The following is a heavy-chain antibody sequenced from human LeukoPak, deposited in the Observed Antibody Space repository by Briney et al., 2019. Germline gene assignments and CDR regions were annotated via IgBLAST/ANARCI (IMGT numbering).Heavy chain of an antibody. Sequence: GGSLRLSCAASGFTFSSYWMSWVRQAPGKGLEWVANIKQDGSEKYYVDSVKGRFTISRDNAKNSLYLKMNSLRAEDTAVYYCARSPPYSSSWRGYFDYWGQGTLVTVSS. V-gene: IGHV3-7*03. CDR1: GFTFSSYW. J-gene: IGHJ4*02. CDR2: IKQDGSEK. CDR3: ARSPPYSSSWRGYFDY. D-gene: IGHD6-13*01.